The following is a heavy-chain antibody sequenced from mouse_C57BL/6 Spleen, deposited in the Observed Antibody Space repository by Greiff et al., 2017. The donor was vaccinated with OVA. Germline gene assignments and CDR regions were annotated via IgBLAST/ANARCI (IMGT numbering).Heavy chain of an antibody. V-gene: IGHV3-1*01. CDR2: ISYSGST. J-gene: IGHJ4*01. D-gene: IGHD1-1*01. CDR3: ARGGYYGAMDY. Sequence: VQLKESGPGMVKPSQSLSLTCTVTGYSITSGYDWHWIRHFPGNKLEWMGYISYSGSTNYNPSLKSRISITHDTSKNHFFLKLNSVTTEDTATYYCARGGYYGAMDYWGQGTSVTVSS. CDR1: GYSITSGYD.